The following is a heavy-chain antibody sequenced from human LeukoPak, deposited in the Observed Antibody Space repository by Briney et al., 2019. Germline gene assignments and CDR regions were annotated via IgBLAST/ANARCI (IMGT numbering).Heavy chain of an antibody. CDR3: ARDRWYCSSTSCYNWFDP. CDR2: IYYSGST. CDR1: GGSISSYY. D-gene: IGHD2-2*01. J-gene: IGHJ5*02. V-gene: IGHV4-59*01. Sequence: SETLSLTCTVSGGSISSYYWSWIRQPPGKGLEWIGYIYYSGSTNYNPSHKSRVTISVDTSKNQFSLKLSSVTAADTAVYYCARDRWYCSSTSCYNWFDPWGQGTLVTVSS.